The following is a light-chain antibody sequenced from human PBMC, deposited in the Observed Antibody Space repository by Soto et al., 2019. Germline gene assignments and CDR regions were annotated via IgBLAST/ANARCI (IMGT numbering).Light chain of an antibody. J-gene: IGLJ3*02. CDR2: GVS. CDR3: CSYAGSYTWV. Sequence: QSALTQPRSVSGSPGQSVTISCTGTSSDVGGYNYVSWYQQHPGKVPKLMISGVSQRPSGVPDRFSGSKSGNTASLTISGLPADDEADYYCCSYAGSYTWVFGGGTKVTVL. CDR1: SSDVGGYNY. V-gene: IGLV2-11*01.